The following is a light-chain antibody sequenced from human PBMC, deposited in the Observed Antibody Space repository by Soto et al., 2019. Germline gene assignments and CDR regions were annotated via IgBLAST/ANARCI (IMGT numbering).Light chain of an antibody. Sequence: EIVLTQSLGTLSLSPGERATLSCRASQRVSSGYLAWYQQKPGQAPRLLIYGASNRATDIPDRFSGRGSGTDFTLTINRLEPEDFAVYYCQQYGSSPPSSTFGQGTRLENK. CDR1: QRVSSGY. CDR2: GAS. J-gene: IGKJ5*01. V-gene: IGKV3-20*01. CDR3: QQYGSSPPSST.